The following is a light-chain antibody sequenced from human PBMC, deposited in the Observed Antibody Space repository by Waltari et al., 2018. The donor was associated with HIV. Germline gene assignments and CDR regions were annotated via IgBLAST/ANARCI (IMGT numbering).Light chain of an antibody. V-gene: IGLV3-21*04. J-gene: IGLJ2*01. CDR3: QVWDSSGDHPL. CDR2: DDS. Sequence: SYVLTQPPSVSVAPGKTARITCGGNNIASKSVHWYQHKPGQAPVLVISDDSDRPSGIPERFSGSNSGNTATLTISRAEAGDEADYYCQVWDSSGDHPLFGGGTKLTVL. CDR1: NIASKS.